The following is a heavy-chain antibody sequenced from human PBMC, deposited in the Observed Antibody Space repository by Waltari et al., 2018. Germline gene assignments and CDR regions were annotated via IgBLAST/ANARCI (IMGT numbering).Heavy chain of an antibody. CDR1: GYTFTDYY. V-gene: IGHV1-69-2*01. J-gene: IGHJ4*02. CDR2: VDPEDGET. CDR3: ARDRSSIAARSFDY. D-gene: IGHD6-6*01. Sequence: EVQLVQSGAEVKKPGATVKISCKASGYTFTDYYMHWVQQAPGKGLEWMGRVDPEDGETIHAEKFQGRVTITADTSTDTAYMELSSLRSEDTAVYYCARDRSSIAARSFDYWGQGTLVTVSS.